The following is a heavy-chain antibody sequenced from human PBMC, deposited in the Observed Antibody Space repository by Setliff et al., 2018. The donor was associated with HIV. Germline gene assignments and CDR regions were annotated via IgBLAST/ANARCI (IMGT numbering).Heavy chain of an antibody. CDR3: ARDRFRGGVGTGLAEY. CDR2: ISGSGGST. V-gene: IGHV3-23*01. D-gene: IGHD3-16*01. CDR1: GFTFSTYP. J-gene: IGHJ4*02. Sequence: GGSLRLSCAASGFTFSTYPMSWVRQAPGKGLEWVSGISGSGGSTYYADSVKGRFTISRDNSKNTLYLQMNSLRVEDTAIYYCARDRFRGGVGTGLAEYWGQGTVVTVSS.